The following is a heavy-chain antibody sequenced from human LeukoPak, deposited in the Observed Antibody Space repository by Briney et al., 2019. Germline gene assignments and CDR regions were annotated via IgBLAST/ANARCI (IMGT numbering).Heavy chain of an antibody. J-gene: IGHJ6*02. CDR1: GFTFSSYE. V-gene: IGHV3-48*03. Sequence: QAGGSLRLSCAASGFTFSSYEMNWVRQAPGKGLEWVSYISSSGSTIYYADSVKGRFTISRDNAKNSLYLQMNSLRAEDTAVYYRARGACELLCLAHYYYGKDVWGQGTTVTVSS. CDR2: ISSSGSTI. D-gene: IGHD2-2*01. CDR3: ARGACELLCLAHYYYGKDV.